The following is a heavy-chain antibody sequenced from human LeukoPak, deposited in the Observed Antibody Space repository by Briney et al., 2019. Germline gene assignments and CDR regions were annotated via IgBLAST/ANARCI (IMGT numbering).Heavy chain of an antibody. V-gene: IGHV4-59*08. D-gene: IGHD2-2*01. CDR1: GGSISSFY. CDR3: ARLKVVPARHYYYYGMDV. CDR2: IYHSGST. Sequence: SETLSLTCSVSGGSISSFYWSWIRQPPGKGLEWIGYIYHSGSTNYNPSLKSRVTISVDTSKNQFSLKLSSVTAADTAVYYCARLKVVPARHYYYYGMDVWGQGTTVTVSS. J-gene: IGHJ6*02.